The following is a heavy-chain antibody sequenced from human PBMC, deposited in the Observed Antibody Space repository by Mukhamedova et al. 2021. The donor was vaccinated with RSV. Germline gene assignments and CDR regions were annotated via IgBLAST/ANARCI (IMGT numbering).Heavy chain of an antibody. CDR2: AT. D-gene: IGHD3-10*01. Sequence: ATEYAASVKGRFTISRDDSKSIAYLQMNSLKTEDTAVYYCTRPKWFGELLLDCWGQGTLVTVSS. CDR3: TRPKWFGELLLDC. V-gene: IGHV3-49*02. J-gene: IGHJ4*02.